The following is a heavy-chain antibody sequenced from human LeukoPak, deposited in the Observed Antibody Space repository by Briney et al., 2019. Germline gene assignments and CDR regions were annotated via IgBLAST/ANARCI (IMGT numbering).Heavy chain of an antibody. CDR1: GGSISSSNSY. D-gene: IGHD3/OR15-3a*01. CDR3: ARQTGSGLFILP. J-gene: IGHJ4*02. V-gene: IGHV4-39*01. Sequence: SETLSLTCTVSGGSISSSNSYWGWLRQPPGTGLEWIGSIYYSGNTYYNASLKSQVFISINTSNNQFSLKLTSVTAADTAVYYCARQTGSGLFILPGGQGTLVTVSS. CDR2: IYYSGNT.